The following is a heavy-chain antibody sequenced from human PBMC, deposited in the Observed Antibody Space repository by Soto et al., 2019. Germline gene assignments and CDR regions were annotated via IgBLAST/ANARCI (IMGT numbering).Heavy chain of an antibody. Sequence: SETLSLTCTVSGDSISSSSYYWGWIRQPPGKGLEWIGSIYYSGSTYYNPSLKSRVTISVDTSKNQFSLKLSSVTAADTAVYYCARRAYYGDYVGGTYYFDYWGQGTLVTVSS. CDR1: GDSISSSSYY. D-gene: IGHD4-17*01. V-gene: IGHV4-39*01. CDR3: ARRAYYGDYVGGTYYFDY. J-gene: IGHJ4*02. CDR2: IYYSGST.